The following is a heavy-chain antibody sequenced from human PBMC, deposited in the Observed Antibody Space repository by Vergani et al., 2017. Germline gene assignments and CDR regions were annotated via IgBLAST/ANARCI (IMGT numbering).Heavy chain of an antibody. CDR2: IYYSGST. V-gene: IGHV4-39*07. Sequence: QLQLQESGPGLVKPSETLSLTCSVSGGSISSSSYYWGWSRQPPGKGLEWIGSIYYSGSTYYNPSLKSRVTISVDTSKNQFSLKLSSVTAADTAVYYCARVARGGWYFDLWGRGTLVTVSS. J-gene: IGHJ2*01. CDR1: GGSISSSSYY. D-gene: IGHD3-10*01. CDR3: ARVARGGWYFDL.